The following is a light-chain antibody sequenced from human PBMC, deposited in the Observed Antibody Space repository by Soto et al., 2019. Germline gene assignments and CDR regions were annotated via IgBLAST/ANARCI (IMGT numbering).Light chain of an antibody. V-gene: IGLV1-44*01. CDR1: SSNIGSNT. J-gene: IGLJ3*02. CDR2: SNN. Sequence: QPVLPQPPSASGTPGPRVTISCSGSSSNIGSNTVHWYQQLPGTAPKLLIYSNNQRPSGSADRFADSKAGTSACLAISGVQSEDEADYYCAALDDSFNGWVFGGGTKLTVL. CDR3: AALDDSFNGWV.